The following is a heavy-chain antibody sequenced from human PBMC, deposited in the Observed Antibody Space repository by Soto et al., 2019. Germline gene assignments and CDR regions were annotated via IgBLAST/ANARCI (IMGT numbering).Heavy chain of an antibody. J-gene: IGHJ4*02. CDR3: ARCYGSGSYYNGLFDH. CDR1: GGSIGYYY. V-gene: IGHV4-59*01. D-gene: IGHD3-10*01. CDR2: IYYSGST. Sequence: PWETLSLTCSISGGSIGYYYWSWIRQPPGKGLEWIGYIYYSGSTTYNPSLKSRVTISVDTSKNKFFLKLSSVTAADTAVYYCARCYGSGSYYNGLFDHWGQGTLVTVSS.